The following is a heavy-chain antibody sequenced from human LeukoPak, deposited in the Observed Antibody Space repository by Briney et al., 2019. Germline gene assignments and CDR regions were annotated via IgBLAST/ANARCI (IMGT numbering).Heavy chain of an antibody. CDR2: INVAGNT. Sequence: GGSLRLSRAASGFTLSSQDVHWVRQVPGKGLEWISAINVAGNTYYSDSVKGRFTVPRDNAKNSVHLQITSLRAGKRALYNGTREPEVYGTCYFDLWGRGTQVTVSS. CDR1: GFTLSSQD. D-gene: IGHD1-7*01. CDR3: TREPEVYGTCYFDL. V-gene: IGHV3-13*01. J-gene: IGHJ2*01.